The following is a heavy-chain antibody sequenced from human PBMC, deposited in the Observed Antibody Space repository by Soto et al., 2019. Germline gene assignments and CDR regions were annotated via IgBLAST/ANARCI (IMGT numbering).Heavy chain of an antibody. CDR3: AKWGGAGGDY. CDR1: GFTFSSYY. J-gene: IGHJ4*02. Sequence: EVQLVESGGVLVQPGGSLRLSCAASGFTFSSYYMSWVRQAQGKGLEWVANVNEDGSEKYYVDSVKGRFTVSRDNAKNSLYLQMNSLRAEDTAVYYCAKWGGAGGDYWGQGTLVTVSS. V-gene: IGHV3-7*01. D-gene: IGHD1-26*01. CDR2: VNEDGSEK.